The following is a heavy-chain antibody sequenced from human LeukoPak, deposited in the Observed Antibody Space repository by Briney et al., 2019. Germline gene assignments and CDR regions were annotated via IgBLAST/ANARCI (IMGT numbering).Heavy chain of an antibody. D-gene: IGHD1-26*01. CDR1: GFTFSAYA. Sequence: GGSLRLSCEASGFTFSAYAMTWVRQAPGKGLEWVSSMSGSGSTYYADSVKGRFTISRDNSKNTLYLQMNSLRAADTAVYSCARGRSGTYYSAFDVWGQGTLVTVSS. V-gene: IGHV3-23*01. CDR2: MSGSGST. CDR3: ARGRSGTYYSAFDV. J-gene: IGHJ3*01.